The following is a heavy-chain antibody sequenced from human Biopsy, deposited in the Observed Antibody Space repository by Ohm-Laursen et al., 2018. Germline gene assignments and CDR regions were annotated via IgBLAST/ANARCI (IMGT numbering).Heavy chain of an antibody. CDR3: ARAFRGQYFYYYYGMDV. V-gene: IGHV3-23*01. Sequence: SLRPSCAASGFTFSSHAMSWVRQAPGKGLEWVSVISGSGGSTHYADSVKGRFTISRDNSKNSLYLQMNSLRLEDTALYFCARAFRGQYFYYYYGMDVWGQGTTVTVSS. D-gene: IGHD3-9*01. J-gene: IGHJ6*02. CDR2: ISGSGGST. CDR1: GFTFSSHA.